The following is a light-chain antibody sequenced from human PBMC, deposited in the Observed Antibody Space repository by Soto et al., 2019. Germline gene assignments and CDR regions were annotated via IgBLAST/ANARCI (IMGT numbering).Light chain of an antibody. CDR3: MQSTQLPPT. V-gene: IGKV3-20*01. Sequence: EIVLTQSPGTLSLSPCERATLSGSASQSVSNNYLAWYQQKPGQAPRLLIYGASNRATGIPDRFSGSGSGTDFTLEISRVETDDVGIYYCMQSTQLPPTFGQGTKVDNK. CDR1: QSVSNNY. CDR2: GAS. J-gene: IGKJ1*01.